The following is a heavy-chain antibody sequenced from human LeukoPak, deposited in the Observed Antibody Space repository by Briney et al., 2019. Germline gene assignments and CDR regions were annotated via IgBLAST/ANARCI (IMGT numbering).Heavy chain of an antibody. J-gene: IGHJ4*02. CDR1: GFTFSSYA. D-gene: IGHD5-18*01. Sequence: GGSLRLSRAASGFTFSSYAMHWVRQAPGKGLEWVAVMWYDGSNKYYTDSVKGRFTISRDNSKNTLYLQMNSLRAEDTAVYYCAREDTSLVIAYWGQGTLVTVSS. V-gene: IGHV3-33*08. CDR2: MWYDGSNK. CDR3: AREDTSLVIAY.